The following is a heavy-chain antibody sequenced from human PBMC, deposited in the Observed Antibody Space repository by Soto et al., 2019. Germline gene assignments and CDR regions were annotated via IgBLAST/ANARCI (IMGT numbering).Heavy chain of an antibody. CDR2: INHSGST. CDR1: GGSFSGYY. J-gene: IGHJ4*02. D-gene: IGHD4-17*01. V-gene: IGHV4-34*01. CDR3: ARGGKSTTVTTDFDY. Sequence: TSETLSLTCAVYGGSFSGYYWSWIRQPPGKGLEWIGEINHSGSTNYNPSLKSRVTISVDTSKNQLSLKLSSVTAADTAVYYCARGGKSTTVTTDFDYWGQGTLVTVSS.